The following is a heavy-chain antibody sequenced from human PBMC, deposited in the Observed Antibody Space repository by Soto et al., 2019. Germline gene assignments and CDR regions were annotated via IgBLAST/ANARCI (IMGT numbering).Heavy chain of an antibody. CDR2: ISFDGSHK. J-gene: IGHJ4*02. Sequence: QVLLVESGGGVVQPGRSLRLSCAGSGFTFSNYGLHWVRQAPGKGLDWVSFISFDGSHKYYGDSVKGRFTISRDNSNNMLYLQMDSLTTEDTAVYYCAKDGAPRYCSRSSCHPAGAYWGQGTLVTVSS. V-gene: IGHV3-30*18. D-gene: IGHD2-15*01. CDR3: AKDGAPRYCSRSSCHPAGAY. CDR1: GFTFSNYG.